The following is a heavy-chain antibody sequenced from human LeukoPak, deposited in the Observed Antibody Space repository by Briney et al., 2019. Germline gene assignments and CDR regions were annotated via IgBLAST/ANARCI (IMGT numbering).Heavy chain of an antibody. V-gene: IGHV3-53*01. CDR2: IYSGGST. J-gene: IGHJ1*01. Sequence: GGSLRLSCAASGFTVSSNYMSWVRQAPGKGLEWVSVIYSGGSTYYADSVKGRFTISRDNSKNTLYLQMTSLRAEDTAVYYCASPGVAGLIQHWGQGTLVTVSS. CDR3: ASPGVAGLIQH. D-gene: IGHD7-27*01. CDR1: GFTVSSNY.